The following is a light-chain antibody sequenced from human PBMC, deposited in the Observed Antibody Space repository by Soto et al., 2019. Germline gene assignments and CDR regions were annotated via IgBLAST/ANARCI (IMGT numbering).Light chain of an antibody. CDR1: SSDVGGYNY. J-gene: IGLJ2*01. V-gene: IGLV2-14*01. CDR2: NVS. Sequence: QSVLTQPASVSGSPGQSITISCTGTSSDVGGYNYVSWYQQHPGKAPKLMIYNVSNRPSGVSNRFSGSKSGNTASLTISGLQAEDEGHYYGSSFTSTNTVLFGGGNKVTVL. CDR3: SSFTSTNTVL.